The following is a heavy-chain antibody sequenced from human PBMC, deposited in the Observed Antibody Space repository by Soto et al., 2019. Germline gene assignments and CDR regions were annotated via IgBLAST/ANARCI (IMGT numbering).Heavy chain of an antibody. V-gene: IGHV3-30-3*01. CDR2: ISYDVSDK. D-gene: IGHD1-26*01. CDR3: ATGRKWEHSYGMDV. J-gene: IGHJ6*02. Sequence: WGSLRLSCAASGFTLSGYVLHWVRQAPGKGLEWVALISYDVSDKNYGDSVKGRFTISRDNSKNTLYLQMDSLRAEDTAMYYCATGRKWEHSYGMDVWGQGTTVTVS. CDR1: GFTLSGYV.